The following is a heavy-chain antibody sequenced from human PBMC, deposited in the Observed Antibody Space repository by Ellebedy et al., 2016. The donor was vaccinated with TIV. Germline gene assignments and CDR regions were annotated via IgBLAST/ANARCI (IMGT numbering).Heavy chain of an antibody. Sequence: MPSETLSLTCAVYGGSFSDYYWTWIRQPPGKGLEWIGDINHSGSTNYNPSFKSPVSISVDTSKNQLSLKLSSVTAADTAVYYCARKYYYDSSAFYYWGQGTLDTVSS. CDR3: ARKYYYDSSAFYY. J-gene: IGHJ4*02. CDR2: INHSGST. CDR1: GGSFSDYY. D-gene: IGHD3-22*01. V-gene: IGHV4-34*01.